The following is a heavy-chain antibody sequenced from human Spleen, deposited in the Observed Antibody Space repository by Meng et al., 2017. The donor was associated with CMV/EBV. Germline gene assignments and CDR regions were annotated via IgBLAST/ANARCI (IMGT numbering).Heavy chain of an antibody. CDR1: GFTFSCYA. V-gene: IGHV3-30*02. D-gene: IGHD1-7*01. Sequence: VQLLGSGGGLVQPGGCLRLSCAASGFTFSCYAMSWVRQAPGKGLEWVAFIRYDGSNKYYADSVKGRFTISRDNSKNTLYLQMNSLRAEDTAVYYCAKDPPYNWNSLDYWGQGTLVTVSS. J-gene: IGHJ4*02. CDR3: AKDPPYNWNSLDY. CDR2: IRYDGSNK.